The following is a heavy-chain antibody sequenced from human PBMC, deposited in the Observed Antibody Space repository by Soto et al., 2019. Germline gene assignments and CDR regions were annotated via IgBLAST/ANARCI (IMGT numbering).Heavy chain of an antibody. CDR2: ISGSGSTK. J-gene: IGHJ5*02. V-gene: IGHV3-48*01. D-gene: IGHD3-9*01. Sequence: EVQLVESGGGLTQPGGSLRLSCVGSGFSFSMYGMXWXXXXXXXGLEWVSHISGSGSTKYYTGSVKGRFIISRDNXXXXXXXXXXXXXXXXXXXXXXXXXXXXXLTGYEYWLDPWGQGTLVAVSS. CDR3: XXXXXXXLTGYEYWLDP. CDR1: GFSFSMYG.